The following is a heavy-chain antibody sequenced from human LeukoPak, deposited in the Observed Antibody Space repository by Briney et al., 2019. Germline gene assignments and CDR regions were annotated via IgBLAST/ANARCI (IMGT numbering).Heavy chain of an antibody. Sequence: SETLSLACTVSGGSISSYYWSWIRQPPGKGLEWIGYIYYSGSTNYNPSLKSRVTISVDTSKNQFSLKLSSVTAADTAVYYCARLNKQLVLQYFQHWGQGTLVTVSS. CDR3: ARLNKQLVLQYFQH. J-gene: IGHJ1*01. CDR1: GGSISSYY. CDR2: IYYSGST. D-gene: IGHD6-13*01. V-gene: IGHV4-59*12.